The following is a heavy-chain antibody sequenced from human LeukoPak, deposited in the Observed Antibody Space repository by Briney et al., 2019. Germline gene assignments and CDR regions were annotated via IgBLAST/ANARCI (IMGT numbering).Heavy chain of an antibody. D-gene: IGHD6-19*01. Sequence: PSETLSLTCAAYGGSFSGYYWSWIRQPPGKGLEWIGEINHSGSTNYNPSLKSRVTISVDTSKNQFSLKLSSVTAADTAVYYCARIPTFYSGWYGNYYFDYWGQGTLVTVSS. CDR2: INHSGST. CDR3: ARIPTFYSGWYGNYYFDY. CDR1: GGSFSGYY. V-gene: IGHV4-34*01. J-gene: IGHJ4*02.